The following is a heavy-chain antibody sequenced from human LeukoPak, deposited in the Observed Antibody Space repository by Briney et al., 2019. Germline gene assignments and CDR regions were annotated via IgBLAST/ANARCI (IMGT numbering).Heavy chain of an antibody. Sequence: GGSLRLSCAASGFTFSSYEMNWVRQAPGEGLGWVSYISSSGSTIYYADSVKGRFTISRDNAKNSLYLQMNSLRAEDTAVYYCAAASIAAAGTEHWGQGTLVTVSS. CDR3: AAASIAAAGTEH. CDR2: ISSSGSTI. V-gene: IGHV3-48*03. CDR1: GFTFSSYE. J-gene: IGHJ1*01. D-gene: IGHD6-13*01.